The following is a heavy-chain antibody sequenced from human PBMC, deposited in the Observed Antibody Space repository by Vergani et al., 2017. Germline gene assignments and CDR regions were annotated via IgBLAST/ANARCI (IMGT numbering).Heavy chain of an antibody. Sequence: VQLVESGGGLVKPGGSLRLSCAASGFTFSDFSMSWVRQAPGNGLEWVAFIGSSGPYINYADSVKGRFIISRDNTNHSLFLQLRSLRAEDAAVYYCARDCTSGGCPDNYGMDVWGQGATVTVSS. CDR1: GFTFSDFS. D-gene: IGHD2-8*01. J-gene: IGHJ6*02. CDR3: ARDCTSGGCPDNYGMDV. CDR2: IGSSGPYI. V-gene: IGHV3-21*06.